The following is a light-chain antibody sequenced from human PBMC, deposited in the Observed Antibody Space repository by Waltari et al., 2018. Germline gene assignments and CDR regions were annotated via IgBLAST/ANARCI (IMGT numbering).Light chain of an antibody. V-gene: IGLV2-14*01. Sequence: QSALTQPASVSGSPGQSITISCTGTSSDLGSYNYVSWYQQHPGKAPKLMISEVDHRRAGGANRFSGSKSGNTAALTISGLQAEDEAGYYCTSYTSSRPVVFGGGTKLTV. J-gene: IGLJ2*01. CDR2: EVD. CDR1: SSDLGSYNY. CDR3: TSYTSSRPVV.